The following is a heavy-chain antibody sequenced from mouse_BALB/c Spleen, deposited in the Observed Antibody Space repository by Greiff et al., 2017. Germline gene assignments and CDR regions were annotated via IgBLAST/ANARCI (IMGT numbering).Heavy chain of an antibody. D-gene: IGHD2-2*01. V-gene: IGHV1-54*01. CDR1: GYAFTNYL. CDR2: INPGSGGT. CDR3: ALYYGYDREFAY. J-gene: IGHJ3*01. Sequence: QVQLKQSGAELVRPGTSVKVSCKASGYAFTNYLIEWVKQRPGQGLEWIGVINPGSGGTNYNEKFKGKATLTADKSSSTAYMQLSSLTSDDSAVYYCALYYGYDREFAYWGQGTLVTVSA.